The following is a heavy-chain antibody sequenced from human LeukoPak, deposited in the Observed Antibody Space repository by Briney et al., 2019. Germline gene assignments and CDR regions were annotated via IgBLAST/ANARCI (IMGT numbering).Heavy chain of an antibody. J-gene: IGHJ3*02. CDR3: ARSSGAGDAFDI. CDR1: GGTFSSYA. D-gene: IGHD1-14*01. V-gene: IGHV1-69*13. Sequence: GASEKVSCKASGGTFSSYATSWVRQAPGQGLEWMGGIIPIFGTANYAQKFQGRVTITADESTSTAYMEMSSLRSEDTAVYYCARSSGAGDAFDIWGQGTMVTVSS. CDR2: IIPIFGTA.